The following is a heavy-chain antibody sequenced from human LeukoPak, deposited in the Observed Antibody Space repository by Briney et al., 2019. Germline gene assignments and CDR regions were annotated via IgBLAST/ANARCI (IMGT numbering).Heavy chain of an antibody. V-gene: IGHV3-21*01. Sequence: PGGSLRLSCAASGFTFSSYGMNWVRQAPGKGLEWVSSITSSSSYIYYADSVKGRFTISRDNAKNSLYLQMNSLRAEDTAVYYCARSYSSSRGTFDYWGQGSLVTVSS. CDR3: ARSYSSSRGTFDY. J-gene: IGHJ4*02. CDR1: GFTFSSYG. D-gene: IGHD6-6*01. CDR2: ITSSSSYI.